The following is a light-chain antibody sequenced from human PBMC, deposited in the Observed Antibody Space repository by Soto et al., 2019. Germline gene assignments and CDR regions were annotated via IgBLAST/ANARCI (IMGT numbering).Light chain of an antibody. CDR1: RSFATN. CDR3: QQSYTTLFT. V-gene: IGKV1-39*01. Sequence: DIQMTQSPPPRLASAGARATITCRKSRSFATNLNWYQQKPGKAPKLLSYAPSTLQSGVPSRFSASGSETDFTLTISSLQPEDFATYYCQQSYTTLFTFGPGTKVDLK. CDR2: APS. J-gene: IGKJ3*01.